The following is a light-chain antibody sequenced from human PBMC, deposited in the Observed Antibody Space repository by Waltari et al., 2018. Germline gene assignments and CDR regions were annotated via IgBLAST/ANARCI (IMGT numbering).Light chain of an antibody. Sequence: DTVLTQSPDTLSLSPGESATLSCRASQSVSNYLAGYQQKPSQAPRLLSYGASNKATGIPARFSGSGAGTDFTLTISSLDPDDCAVYYGQQRSNWPLTFGGGTKVEIK. V-gene: IGKV3-11*01. CDR1: QSVSNY. CDR2: GAS. CDR3: QQRSNWPLT. J-gene: IGKJ4*01.